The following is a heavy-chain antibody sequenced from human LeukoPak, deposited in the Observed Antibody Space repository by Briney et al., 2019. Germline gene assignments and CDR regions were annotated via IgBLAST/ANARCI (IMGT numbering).Heavy chain of an antibody. CDR3: ARGGYSSGWAIRINDAFDI. J-gene: IGHJ3*02. Sequence: PSETLSLTCTVSGGSISSYYWSWIRQPPGKGLEWIGYIYYSGSTNYNPSLKSRVTISVDTSKNQFSLKLSSVTAADTAVYYCARGGYSSGWAIRINDAFDIWGQGTMVTVSS. V-gene: IGHV4-59*01. CDR1: GGSISSYY. CDR2: IYYSGST. D-gene: IGHD6-19*01.